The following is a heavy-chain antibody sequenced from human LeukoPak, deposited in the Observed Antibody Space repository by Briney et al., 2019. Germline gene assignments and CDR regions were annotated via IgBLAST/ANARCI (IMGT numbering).Heavy chain of an antibody. D-gene: IGHD6-19*01. Sequence: ASVKVSCKASGYTFTGYYMHWVRQAPGQGLEWMGWINPNSGGTNYAQKFQGRVTMTRDTSISTAYMELSRLRSDDTAVYYCASYSSGRYAGTYFDYWGQGTLVTVSS. CDR3: ASYSSGRYAGTYFDY. J-gene: IGHJ4*02. V-gene: IGHV1-2*02. CDR2: INPNSGGT. CDR1: GYTFTGYY.